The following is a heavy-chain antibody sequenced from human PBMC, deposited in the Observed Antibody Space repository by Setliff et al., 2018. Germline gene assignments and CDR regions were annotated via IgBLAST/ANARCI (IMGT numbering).Heavy chain of an antibody. V-gene: IGHV4-59*08. D-gene: IGHD3-10*01. CDR2: IYYRGTT. J-gene: IGHJ6*03. Sequence: ETLSLTCTVSGGSIRDYYWNWIRQSPGKGLEWIGYIYYRGTTNYNASLKSRVTISVDTSKNQLSLKLSSVTAADTAVYYCAKVPITKVYFYMDVWGKGTTVTVSS. CDR1: GGSIRDYY. CDR3: AKVPITKVYFYMDV.